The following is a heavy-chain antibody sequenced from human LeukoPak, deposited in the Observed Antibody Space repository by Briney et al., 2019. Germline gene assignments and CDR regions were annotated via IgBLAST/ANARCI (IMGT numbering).Heavy chain of an antibody. V-gene: IGHV3-11*01. D-gene: IGHD3-10*01. CDR2: ISSSGSTI. Sequence: GGSLRLSCAASGFTFSDYYMSWIRQAPGKGLEWVSYISSSGSTIYYADSVKGRFTISRDNAKNSLYLQMNSLRAEDTAVYYCARAPLWTRRVWFDPWGQGTLVTLSS. J-gene: IGHJ5*02. CDR1: GFTFSDYY. CDR3: ARAPLWTRRVWFDP.